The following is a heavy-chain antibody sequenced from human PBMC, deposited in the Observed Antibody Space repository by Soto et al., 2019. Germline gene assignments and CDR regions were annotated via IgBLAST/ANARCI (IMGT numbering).Heavy chain of an antibody. D-gene: IGHD3-16*01. CDR3: ARGGPAHSSIWDYFDY. V-gene: IGHV1-2*02. CDR1: GYTFTGYY. Sequence: QVQLVQSGAEVKKPGASVKVSCKASGYTFTGYYMHWVRQAPGQGLEWMGWINPNSGGTNYAQKFQGRVTMTRDTSISSAYMELSRLRSDDTAVYYCARGGPAHSSIWDYFDYWGQGTLVTVSS. CDR2: INPNSGGT. J-gene: IGHJ4*02.